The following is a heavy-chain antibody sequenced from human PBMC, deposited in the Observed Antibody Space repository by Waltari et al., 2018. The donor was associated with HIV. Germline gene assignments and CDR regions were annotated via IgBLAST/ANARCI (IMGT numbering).Heavy chain of an antibody. V-gene: IGHV3-53*02. CDR3: ATWSRGYNY. J-gene: IGHJ4*02. CDR2: IYAGGGT. CDR1: GFIVSSNH. D-gene: IGHD5-12*01. Sequence: EVQLLETGGGLIQPGGSLRISCAASGFIVSSNHMGWVRQAAGKGLEWVSFIYAGGGTIYADSVKGRFTISRDSSKNTLFLQMDNLRPEDTAVYYCATWSRGYNYWGQGILVTVSS.